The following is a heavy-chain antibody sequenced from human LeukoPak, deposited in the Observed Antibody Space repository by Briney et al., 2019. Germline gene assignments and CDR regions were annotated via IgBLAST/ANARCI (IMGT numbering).Heavy chain of an antibody. D-gene: IGHD5-24*01. Sequence: QSGGSLRLSCAASGFTFSSYGMHWVRQAPGKGLEWVAVIWYDGSNKYYADSVKGRFTISRDNSKNTLYLQMNSLRAEDTAVYYCARQMATVYYFDYWGQGTLVTVSS. CDR1: GFTFSSYG. CDR3: ARQMATVYYFDY. V-gene: IGHV3-33*01. J-gene: IGHJ4*02. CDR2: IWYDGSNK.